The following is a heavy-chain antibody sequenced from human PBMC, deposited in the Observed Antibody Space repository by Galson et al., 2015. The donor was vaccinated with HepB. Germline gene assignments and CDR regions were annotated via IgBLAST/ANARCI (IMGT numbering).Heavy chain of an antibody. CDR1: GYTFTDSG. CDR3: AKVSLKQQVEVAYFQV. J-gene: IGHJ1*01. CDR2: ISNYNGNT. Sequence: SVKVSCKASGYTFTDSGIGWVRQAPGQGLEWMGWISNYNGNTNYAQKVQGRVTMTTDTSTSTAYMELRSLRSDDTAVYYCAKVSLKQQVEVAYFQVWGQGTLVTVSS. D-gene: IGHD2-15*01. V-gene: IGHV1-18*01.